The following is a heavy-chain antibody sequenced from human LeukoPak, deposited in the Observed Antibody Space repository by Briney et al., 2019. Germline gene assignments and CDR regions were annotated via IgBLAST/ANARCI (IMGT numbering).Heavy chain of an antibody. V-gene: IGHV3-23*01. J-gene: IGHJ4*02. D-gene: IGHD2-2*01. Sequence: PGGSLRLSCAASGFTFSSYGMSWVRQAPGKGLEWVSAISGSGGSTYYADSVKGRFTISRDNSKNTLYLQMNSLRAEDTAVYYCAKDIPSPRIPAAGLFDYWGQGTLVTVSS. CDR1: GFTFSSYG. CDR3: AKDIPSPRIPAAGLFDY. CDR2: ISGSGGST.